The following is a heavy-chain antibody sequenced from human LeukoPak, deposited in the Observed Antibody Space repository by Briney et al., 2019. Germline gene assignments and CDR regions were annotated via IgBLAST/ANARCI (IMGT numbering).Heavy chain of an antibody. D-gene: IGHD2/OR15-2a*01. CDR3: ARMPLYDYGMDV. CDR2: FDPEDGET. V-gene: IGHV1-24*01. J-gene: IGHJ6*02. Sequence: ASVKVSCKVSGYTLTELSMHWVRQAPGKGREGMGGFDPEDGETIYAQKFQGRVTMTEDTSTDTAYMELSSLRSEDTAVYSCARMPLYDYGMDVWGQGTTVTVSS. CDR1: GYTLTELS.